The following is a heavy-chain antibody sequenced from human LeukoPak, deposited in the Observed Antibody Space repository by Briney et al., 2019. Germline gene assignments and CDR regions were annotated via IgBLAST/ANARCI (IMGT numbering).Heavy chain of an antibody. D-gene: IGHD3-3*01. CDR2: IYTSGST. J-gene: IGHJ4*02. CDR1: GGSIGTYY. Sequence: SETLSLTCTVSGGSIGTYYWSWVRQPAGKGLEWIGRIYTSGSTNYNPSLKSRVTISVDTSKNQFSLKLSSVTAADTAVYYCARARSGYLFDYWGQGTLVTVSS. V-gene: IGHV4-4*07. CDR3: ARARSGYLFDY.